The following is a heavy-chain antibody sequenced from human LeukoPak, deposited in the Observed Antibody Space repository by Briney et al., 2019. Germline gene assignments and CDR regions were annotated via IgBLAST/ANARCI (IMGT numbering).Heavy chain of an antibody. CDR3: AKDQKSIAATGYDY. D-gene: IGHD6-13*01. CDR2: ISGDGAST. V-gene: IGHV3-64*04. J-gene: IGHJ4*02. Sequence: PGGSLRLSCSASGFTFSSYVMHWVRQAPGKGLEYVSGISGDGASTYYADSVKGRFTISRDNSKNTLFLQMNSLRADDTAVYFCAKDQKSIAATGYDYWGQGTLVTVSS. CDR1: GFTFSSYV.